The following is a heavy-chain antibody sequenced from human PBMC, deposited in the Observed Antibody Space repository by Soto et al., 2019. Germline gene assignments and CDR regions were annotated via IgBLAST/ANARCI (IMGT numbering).Heavy chain of an antibody. CDR3: ARGTRVVAATPGGYYYYGMDV. CDR1: GFTFSSYS. Sequence: EVQLVESGGGLVQPGGSLRLSCAASGFTFSSYSMNWVRQAPGKGLEWVSYISSSSSTIYYADSVKGRFTISRDNAKNSLYLQMNSLRDEDTAVYYCARGTRVVAATPGGYYYYGMDVWGQGTTVTVSS. V-gene: IGHV3-48*02. CDR2: ISSSSSTI. J-gene: IGHJ6*02. D-gene: IGHD2-15*01.